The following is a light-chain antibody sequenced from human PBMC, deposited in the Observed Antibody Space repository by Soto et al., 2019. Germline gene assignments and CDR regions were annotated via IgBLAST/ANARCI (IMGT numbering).Light chain of an antibody. Sequence: QSVLTQPASVSGSPGQSITISCTGTSSDIGAYNYVSWYQRYPGKAPKLMIYGVTNRPSGVSNRFSGSKTGNTASLTISGLQAEDEADYYCFSHRSGDSNVFGTGTKVTVL. V-gene: IGLV2-14*01. CDR3: FSHRSGDSNV. CDR2: GVT. CDR1: SSDIGAYNY. J-gene: IGLJ1*01.